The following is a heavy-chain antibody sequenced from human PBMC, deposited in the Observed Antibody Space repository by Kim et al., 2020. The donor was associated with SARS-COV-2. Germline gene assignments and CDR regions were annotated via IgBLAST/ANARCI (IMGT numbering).Heavy chain of an antibody. CDR3: ARRGHDAFDI. Sequence: YIYYADSVKGRFTISRDNAKNSLYLQMNSLRAEDTAVYYCARRGHDAFDIWGQGTMVTVSS. J-gene: IGHJ3*02. D-gene: IGHD5-12*01. CDR2: YI. V-gene: IGHV3-21*01.